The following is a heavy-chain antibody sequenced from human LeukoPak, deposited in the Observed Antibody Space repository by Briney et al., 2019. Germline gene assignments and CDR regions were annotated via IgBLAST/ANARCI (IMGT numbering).Heavy chain of an antibody. CDR2: ISWNSGSI. J-gene: IGHJ4*02. V-gene: IGHV3-9*03. CDR1: GFTFDDYA. D-gene: IGHD1-26*01. CDR3: AKGGGSGSYYFDY. Sequence: GRSLRLSCAASGFTFDDYAMHWVRQAPGKGLEWVSGISWNSGSIGYADSVKGRFTISRDNAKNSLYLQMNSLRAEDMALYYCAKGGGSGSYYFDYWGQGTLVTVSS.